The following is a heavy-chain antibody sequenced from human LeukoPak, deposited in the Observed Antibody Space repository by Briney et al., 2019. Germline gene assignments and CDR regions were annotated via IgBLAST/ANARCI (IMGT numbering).Heavy chain of an antibody. CDR1: GGSISSSNW. CDR3: ARVKSGYSIYYYYMDV. J-gene: IGHJ6*03. Sequence: SETLSLTCAVSGGSISSSNWWSWVRQPPGKGLEWIGEIYHSGSTNYNPSLKSRVTISVDTSKNQFSLKLSSVTAADTAVYYCARVKSGYSIYYYYMDVWGKGTTVTVSS. D-gene: IGHD6-13*01. V-gene: IGHV4-4*02. CDR2: IYHSGST.